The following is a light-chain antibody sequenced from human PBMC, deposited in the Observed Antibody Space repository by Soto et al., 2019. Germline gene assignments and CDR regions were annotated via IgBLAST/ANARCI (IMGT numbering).Light chain of an antibody. CDR1: QSVSSN. CDR3: QQYNNWPPLYT. Sequence: EIVMTQSPATLSVSPGERATLSCWASQSVSSNLAWYQHKPGQAPRLLIYGASTRATGIPARFSGSGSGTEFTLTISSLQSEDFAVYYCQQYNNWPPLYTFGQGTKLEIK. J-gene: IGKJ2*01. V-gene: IGKV3-15*01. CDR2: GAS.